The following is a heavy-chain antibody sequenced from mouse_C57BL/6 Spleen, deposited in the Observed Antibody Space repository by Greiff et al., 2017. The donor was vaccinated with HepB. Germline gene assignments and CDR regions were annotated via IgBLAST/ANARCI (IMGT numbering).Heavy chain of an antibody. CDR3: ARFLYDYDDY. J-gene: IGHJ2*01. V-gene: IGHV1-69*01. Sequence: QVQLQQPGAELVMPGASVKLSCKASGYTFTSYWMHWVKQRPGQGLEWIGEIDPSDSYTNYNQKFKGKSTLTVDKSSSTAYMQLSSLTSEDSAVYYCARFLYDYDDYWGQGTTLTVSS. D-gene: IGHD2-4*01. CDR2: IDPSDSYT. CDR1: GYTFTSYW.